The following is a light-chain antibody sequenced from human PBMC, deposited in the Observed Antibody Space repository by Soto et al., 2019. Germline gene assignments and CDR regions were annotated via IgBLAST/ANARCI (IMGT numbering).Light chain of an antibody. CDR1: SFNIGRNP. CDR2: TND. J-gene: IGLJ3*02. V-gene: IGLV1-44*01. Sequence: QSVLTQPPSASGTPGQRVTISCSGSSFNIGRNPVNWYQQFPGTAPKLLIYTNDQRPSGVPDRFSGSKSGTSASLAISGLQSEDEAGYYCAAWDDSLNGWVFGGGTKVTVL. CDR3: AAWDDSLNGWV.